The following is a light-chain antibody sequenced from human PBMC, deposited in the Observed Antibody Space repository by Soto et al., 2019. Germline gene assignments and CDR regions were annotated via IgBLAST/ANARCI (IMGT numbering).Light chain of an antibody. CDR1: QGIRSW. J-gene: IGKJ1*01. V-gene: IGKV1-12*01. CDR3: QQANNFPET. Sequence: DIQMTQSPSSVSASVGDRVTITCRASQGIRSWLAWYQQIPGKAPKLLIYAASSLQSGVPSRFSGSGSGTDFTLTISSLQPEDFATYYCQQANNFPETFGQGTKVEIK. CDR2: AAS.